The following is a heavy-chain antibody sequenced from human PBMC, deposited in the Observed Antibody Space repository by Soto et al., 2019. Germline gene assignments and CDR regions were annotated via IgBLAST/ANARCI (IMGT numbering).Heavy chain of an antibody. CDR3: ARGDCGGDCYSAAWFDP. CDR2: IYYSGST. D-gene: IGHD2-21*02. CDR1: GGSISSGDYY. Sequence: SETLSLTCTVSGGSISSGDYYWSWIRQPPGKGLEWIGYIYYSGSTYYNPSLKSRLTISVDTSKNQFFLKLSSVTAADTAVYYCARGDCGGDCYSAAWFDPWGQGTLVTVSS. J-gene: IGHJ5*02. V-gene: IGHV4-30-4*01.